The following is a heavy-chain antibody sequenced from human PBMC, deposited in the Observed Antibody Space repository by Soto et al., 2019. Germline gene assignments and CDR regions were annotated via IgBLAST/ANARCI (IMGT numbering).Heavy chain of an antibody. Sequence: QVQLVQSGAEVKKPGSSVKVSCKASGGTFSSYAISWVRQAPGQGLEWMGGIIPIFGTANYAQKFQGRVTITADESTSTAYMELSSLRSEDTAVYYCARTDIVLVPAAPKMTTVPAGFDYWGQGTLVTVSS. V-gene: IGHV1-69*12. J-gene: IGHJ4*02. CDR1: GGTFSSYA. CDR3: ARTDIVLVPAAPKMTTVPAGFDY. CDR2: IIPIFGTA. D-gene: IGHD2-2*01.